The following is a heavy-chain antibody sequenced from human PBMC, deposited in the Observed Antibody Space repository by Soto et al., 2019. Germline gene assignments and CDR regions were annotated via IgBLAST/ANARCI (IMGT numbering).Heavy chain of an antibody. CDR3: AKAQCEYSSSSVAFDI. V-gene: IGHV3-23*01. CDR1: GFTFSSYA. CDR2: ISGSGGST. D-gene: IGHD6-6*01. Sequence: PGGSLRLSXAASGFTFSSYAMRWVRQAPGKGLEWVSAISGSGGSTYYAASVKGRFTISRDNSKNTLYLQMNSLRAEDTAVYYCAKAQCEYSSSSVAFDIWGQGTMVTVSS. J-gene: IGHJ3*02.